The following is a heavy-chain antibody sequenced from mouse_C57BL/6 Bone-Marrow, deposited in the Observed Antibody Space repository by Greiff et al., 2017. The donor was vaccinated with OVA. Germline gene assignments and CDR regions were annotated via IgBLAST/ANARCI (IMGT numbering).Heavy chain of an antibody. CDR1: GYTFTEYT. D-gene: IGHD2-5*01. J-gene: IGHJ3*01. CDR2: FYPGSGSI. CDR3: ARHGGAYYSNYGGFAY. V-gene: IGHV1-62-2*01. Sequence: VQRVESGAELVKPGASVKLSCKASGYTFTEYTIHWVKQRSGQGLEWIGWFYPGSGSIKYNEKFKDKATLTADKSSSTVYMELSRLTSEDSAVYFCARHGGAYYSNYGGFAYWGQGTLVTVSA.